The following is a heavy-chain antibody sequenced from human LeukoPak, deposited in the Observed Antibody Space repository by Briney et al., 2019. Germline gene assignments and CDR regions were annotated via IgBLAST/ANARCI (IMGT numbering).Heavy chain of an antibody. D-gene: IGHD2-15*01. Sequence: SETLSLTCAVSGGSISSSNWWSWVRQPPGKGLEWIGEIYHSGSTNYNPSLKSRVTISVDKSKNQFSLKLSSVTAADTAVYYCARVDYSYYYGMDVWGQGTTVTVSS. CDR1: GGSISSSNW. CDR3: ARVDYSYYYGMDV. J-gene: IGHJ6*02. V-gene: IGHV4-4*02. CDR2: IYHSGST.